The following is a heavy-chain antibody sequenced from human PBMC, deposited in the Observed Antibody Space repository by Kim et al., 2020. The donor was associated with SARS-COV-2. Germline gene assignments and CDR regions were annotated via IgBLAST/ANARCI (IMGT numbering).Heavy chain of an antibody. D-gene: IGHD6-19*01. J-gene: IGHJ4*02. CDR1: GYSISSGYY. Sequence: SETLSLTCTVSGYSISSGYYWGWIRQPPGKGLEWIGSIYHSGSTYYNPSLKSRVTISVDTSKNQFSLKLSSVTAADTAVYYCARGDPRYSSGWGWVPPYFDYWGQGTLVTVSS. V-gene: IGHV4-38-2*02. CDR2: IYHSGST. CDR3: ARGDPRYSSGWGWVPPYFDY.